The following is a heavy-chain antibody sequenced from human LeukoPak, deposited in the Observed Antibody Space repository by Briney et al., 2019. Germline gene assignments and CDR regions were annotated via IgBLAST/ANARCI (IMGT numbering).Heavy chain of an antibody. CDR1: GASISSYY. CDR2: IYYSGST. J-gene: IGHJ6*02. V-gene: IGHV4-59*01. CDR3: ARRIAVAGTTHYYGMDV. D-gene: IGHD6-19*01. Sequence: PSETLSLTCTVSGASISSYYWSWIRQPPGKGLEWIGYIYYSGSTNYNPSLKSRVTISVDTSKNQFSLKLSSVTAADTAVYYCARRIAVAGTTHYYGMDVWGQGTTVTVSS.